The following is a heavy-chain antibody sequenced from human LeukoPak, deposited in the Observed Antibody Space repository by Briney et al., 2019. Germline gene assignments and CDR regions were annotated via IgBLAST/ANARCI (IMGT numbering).Heavy chain of an antibody. Sequence: GGSLRLSCAASGFMFTDFAMHWVRQAPGKGLQWVAVITNDERNKYYADSVKGRFTISRDNSKNTLYLQMNSLRAEDTAVYYCASGGIAARPDPYYFDYWGQGTLVTVSS. CDR3: ASGGIAARPDPYYFDY. V-gene: IGHV3-30*04. CDR2: ITNDERNK. J-gene: IGHJ4*02. D-gene: IGHD6-6*01. CDR1: GFMFTDFA.